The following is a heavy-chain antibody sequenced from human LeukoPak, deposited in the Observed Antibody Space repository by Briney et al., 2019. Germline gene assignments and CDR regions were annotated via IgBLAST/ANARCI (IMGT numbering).Heavy chain of an antibody. Sequence: ASVKVSCKASGYTFTSYAVNWVRQAPGQGLEWMGWINTNTGNPTYAQGFTGRFVFSLDTSVSTAYLQISSLKAEDTAVYYCASNGEMATIAPPNHWGQGTLVTVSS. D-gene: IGHD5-24*01. CDR3: ASNGEMATIAPPNH. CDR1: GYTFTSYA. J-gene: IGHJ5*02. V-gene: IGHV7-4-1*02. CDR2: INTNTGNP.